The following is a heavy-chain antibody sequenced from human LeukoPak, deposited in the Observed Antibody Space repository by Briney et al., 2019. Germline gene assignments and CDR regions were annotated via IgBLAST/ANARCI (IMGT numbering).Heavy chain of an antibody. D-gene: IGHD1-14*01. CDR1: GGSISSGSYY. CDR2: IYRSGST. J-gene: IGHJ5*02. V-gene: IGHV4-61*09. Sequence: PSQTLSLTCTVSGGSISSGSYYWSWIRQPAGKRLEWIGHIYRSGSTNYNPSLKSRVTISVDTSKNQFSLKLSSVTAADTAVYYCARAYPTGWFDPWGQGTLVTVSS. CDR3: ARAYPTGWFDP.